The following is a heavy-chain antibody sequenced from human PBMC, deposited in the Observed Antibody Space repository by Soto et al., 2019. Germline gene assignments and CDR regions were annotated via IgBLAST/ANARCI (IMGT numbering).Heavy chain of an antibody. CDR3: ARQHGMDV. Sequence: GESLKISCKGSGYSFTSYWINWVRQMPGKGLEWMGRIDPSDSYTNYSPSFQGQVTISTDKSISTTYLKWSSLRASDTAMYYCARQHGMDVWGQGTTVTVSS. CDR1: GYSFTSYW. J-gene: IGHJ6*02. V-gene: IGHV5-10-1*01. CDR2: IDPSDSYT.